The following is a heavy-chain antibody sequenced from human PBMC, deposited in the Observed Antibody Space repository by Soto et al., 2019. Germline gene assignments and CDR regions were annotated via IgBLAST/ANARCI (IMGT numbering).Heavy chain of an antibody. Sequence: ASVKVSCKASGGTFSSYTISWVRQAPGQGLEWMGRIIPILGIANYAQKFQGRVTITADKSTSTAYMELSSLRSEDTAVYYCASLLEGLGYCSGGSCYSDIFDAFDIWGQGTMVTVSS. CDR1: GGTFSSYT. CDR3: ASLLEGLGYCSGGSCYSDIFDAFDI. D-gene: IGHD2-15*01. CDR2: IIPILGIA. V-gene: IGHV1-69*02. J-gene: IGHJ3*02.